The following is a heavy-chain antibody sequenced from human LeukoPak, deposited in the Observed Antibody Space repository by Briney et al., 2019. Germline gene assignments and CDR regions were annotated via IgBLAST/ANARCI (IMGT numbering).Heavy chain of an antibody. CDR2: IYYSGST. Sequence: PSETLSLTCTVSGDSISSYYWSWIRRPPGKGLEWLGFIYYSGSTNYNPSLKSRVTISVGTSKNQFFLNLRSVTAADTAVYYCARVPRIEAGATGDWFDPWGQGTLVTVSS. D-gene: IGHD6-13*01. J-gene: IGHJ5*02. V-gene: IGHV4-59*01. CDR1: GDSISSYY. CDR3: ARVPRIEAGATGDWFDP.